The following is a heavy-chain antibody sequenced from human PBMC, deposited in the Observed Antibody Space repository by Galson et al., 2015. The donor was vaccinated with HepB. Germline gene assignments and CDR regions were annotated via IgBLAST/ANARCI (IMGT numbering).Heavy chain of an antibody. V-gene: IGHV3-9*01. J-gene: IGHJ6*02. CDR1: GFTFDNSG. CDR2: ISWNGDTI. Sequence: SLRLSCAASGFTFDNSGMHWVRQAPGKGLEWVSGISWNGDTINYAASVKGRFTIPRDNAKNSLHLQMNSLRVEDTALYYCAKDSGIAAAAYYGMDVWGQGTTVTVSS. CDR3: AKDSGIAAAAYYGMDV. D-gene: IGHD6-13*01.